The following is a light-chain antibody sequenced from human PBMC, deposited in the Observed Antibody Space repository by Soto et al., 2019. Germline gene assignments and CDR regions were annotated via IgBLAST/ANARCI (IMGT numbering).Light chain of an antibody. J-gene: IGLJ1*01. CDR3: SSYTSSSTLL. CDR1: SSDVGAYNY. Sequence: QSALTQPASVSGSPGQSITISCTGTSSDVGAYNYVSWYQQHPGKAPKVLIYDVSNRPSGVSDRFSGSKSGNTASLPISGLQAEDEADYYCSSYTSSSTLLFGTGTKLTVL. V-gene: IGLV2-14*01. CDR2: DVS.